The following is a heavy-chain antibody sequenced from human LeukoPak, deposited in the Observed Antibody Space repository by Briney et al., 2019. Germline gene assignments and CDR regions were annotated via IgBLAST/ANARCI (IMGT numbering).Heavy chain of an antibody. D-gene: IGHD4-11*01. CDR2: IDGSSSRT. J-gene: IGHJ5*02. Sequence: GGSLRLSCAASGFLFSVYYMSWMRQAPGKGLEWLSYIDGSSSRTNYADSVKGRFTISRDNVKNSLYLQMNSLRSEDTAVYFCARRGTDYCTPSSCHSNWFAPWGQGTQVTVSS. CDR1: GFLFSVYY. V-gene: IGHV3-11*03. CDR3: ARRGTDYCTPSSCHSNWFAP.